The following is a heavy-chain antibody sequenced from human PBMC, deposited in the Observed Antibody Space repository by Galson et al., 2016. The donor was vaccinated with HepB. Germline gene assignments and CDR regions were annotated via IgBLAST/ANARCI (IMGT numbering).Heavy chain of an antibody. Sequence: SGFTFITYGMHWVRQAPGKGLEWVAVIWYDGSNKYYADSVKVRFTISRDNSKNTLYLQVNSLGAEDTALYYCARGGYYYDSGDSPIDYWGQGTLVTVSS. CDR1: GFTFITYG. CDR2: IWYDGSNK. D-gene: IGHD3-22*01. CDR3: ARGGYYYDSGDSPIDY. V-gene: IGHV3-33*01. J-gene: IGHJ4*02.